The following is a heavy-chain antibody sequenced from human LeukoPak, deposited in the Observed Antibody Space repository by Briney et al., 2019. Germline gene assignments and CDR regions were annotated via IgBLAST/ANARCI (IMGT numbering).Heavy chain of an antibody. CDR3: ARGEQKATITGLGS. CDR2: ISSSSTYI. CDR1: GFPFSDYY. Sequence: PGGSLRLSCAASGFPFSDYYMNWVRQAPGKGPEWVSAISSSSTYIYYADSVKGRFTISRHNAENSLYLQMNGLRVEDTAVYFCARGEQKATITGLGSWGQGTLVTVSS. V-gene: IGHV3-21*06. D-gene: IGHD5-24*01. J-gene: IGHJ5*02.